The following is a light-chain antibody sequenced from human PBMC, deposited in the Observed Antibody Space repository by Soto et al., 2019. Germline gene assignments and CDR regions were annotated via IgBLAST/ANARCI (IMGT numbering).Light chain of an antibody. Sequence: EIVLTQSPATLSLSPGERATLSCRASQSVSSYLAWYQQKPGQAPRLLIYDASNRATGIPARFSGSGSGTDSTLTISSLEPEDFAVYYGQQRSNWITFGQGTRLEIK. CDR3: QQRSNWIT. CDR2: DAS. V-gene: IGKV3-11*01. CDR1: QSVSSY. J-gene: IGKJ5*01.